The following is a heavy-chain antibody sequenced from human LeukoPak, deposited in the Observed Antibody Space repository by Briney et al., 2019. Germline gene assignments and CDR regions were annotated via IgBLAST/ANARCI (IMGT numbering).Heavy chain of an antibody. CDR2: ISGYNGDT. V-gene: IGHV1-18*01. J-gene: IGHJ6*02. CDR3: ARVEVLFGELISAYYYGMDV. Sequence: ASVTVSCKASGYTFTSYIISWVRQAPGQGLEWMGWISGYNGDTNYAQNFQGRVNMTTDTSTGTAYMELRSLKSDDTAVYYCARVEVLFGELISAYYYGMDVWGPGTTVTGSS. D-gene: IGHD3-10*01. CDR1: GYTFTSYI.